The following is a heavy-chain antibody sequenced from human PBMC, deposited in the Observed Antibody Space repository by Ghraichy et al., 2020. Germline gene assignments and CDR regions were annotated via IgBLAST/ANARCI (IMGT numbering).Heavy chain of an antibody. J-gene: IGHJ3*02. D-gene: IGHD5-18*01. V-gene: IGHV4-34*01. CDR3: ARRRQTWSAAEGDAFDI. CDR2: IHPTGTT. Sequence: SETLSLTCALYVASFSGYYCSWIRQPPGKGLEWIGEIHPTGTTNNSPSLKSRLTLLVDTSKNQCSLLLKSVNAADTAVYYCARRRQTWSAAEGDAFDIWSQGTMVTVSS. CDR1: VASFSGYY.